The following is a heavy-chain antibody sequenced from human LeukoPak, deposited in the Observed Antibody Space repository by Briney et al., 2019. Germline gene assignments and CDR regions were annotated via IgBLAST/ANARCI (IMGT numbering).Heavy chain of an antibody. CDR2: TYYRSKWYN. CDR3: ASEWYSSSWYLDY. Sequence: PSQTLSLTCAISGAIVSRNRAACDWIRQSPSRGLEWLGRTYYRSKWYNDYAVSVKSRITINPDTSKNQLSLELNSVTPEDTAVYYCASEWYSSSWYLDYWGQGTLVTVSS. CDR1: GAIVSRNRAA. J-gene: IGHJ4*02. D-gene: IGHD6-13*01. V-gene: IGHV6-1*01.